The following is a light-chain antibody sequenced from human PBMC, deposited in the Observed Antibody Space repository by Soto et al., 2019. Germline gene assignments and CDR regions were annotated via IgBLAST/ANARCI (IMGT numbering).Light chain of an antibody. CDR3: QQYAKAPLT. Sequence: ESLMTQSPAPLSVSPGERATLSCRASQSVDSNLAWYQQKPGQAPRLLIYADSNRATGIPARFSGSGSGTDFTLTISRLEPEDFAVYYCQQYAKAPLTVGQGTKVDIK. J-gene: IGKJ1*01. CDR2: ADS. V-gene: IGKV3D-15*02. CDR1: QSVDSN.